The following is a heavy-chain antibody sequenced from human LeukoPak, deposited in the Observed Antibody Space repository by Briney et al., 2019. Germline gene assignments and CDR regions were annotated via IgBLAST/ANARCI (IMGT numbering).Heavy chain of an antibody. D-gene: IGHD3-16*02. CDR3: ARARPISVWGSYRYTQFFDY. Sequence: GGSLRLSCAASGFTFSSYWMSWVRQAPGKGPEWVANIKQDGSEKYYVDSVKGRFTISRDNAKNSLYLQMNSLRAEDTAVYYCARARPISVWGSYRYTQFFDYWGQGTLVTVSS. J-gene: IGHJ4*02. V-gene: IGHV3-7*01. CDR2: IKQDGSEK. CDR1: GFTFSSYW.